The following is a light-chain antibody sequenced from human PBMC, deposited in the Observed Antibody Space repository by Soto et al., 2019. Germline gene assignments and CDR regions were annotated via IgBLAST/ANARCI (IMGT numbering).Light chain of an antibody. V-gene: IGLV3-21*02. CDR3: QVRDSSNDYLV. Sequence: SYELTQPPSVSVAPGQTARITCGGHNIGSKSVHWYQLRPGQAPVVVVYDDTDRPSGIPERFSGSNSGNTATLTITGVEAGDGAGYYCQVRDSSNDYLVFGGGTK. CDR2: DDT. J-gene: IGLJ3*02. CDR1: NIGSKS.